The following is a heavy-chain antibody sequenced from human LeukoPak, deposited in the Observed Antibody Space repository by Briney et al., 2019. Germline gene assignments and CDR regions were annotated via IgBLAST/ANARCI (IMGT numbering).Heavy chain of an antibody. J-gene: IGHJ4*02. D-gene: IGHD6-19*01. Sequence: PGGSLRLSCAASGFTFSSYGMSWVRQAPGKGLEWVSYISSSGSTIYYADSVKGRFTISRDNAKNSLYLQMNSLRAEDTAVYYCASTNSGWFDYWGQGTLVTVSS. CDR1: GFTFSSYG. CDR2: ISSSGSTI. CDR3: ASTNSGWFDY. V-gene: IGHV3-48*04.